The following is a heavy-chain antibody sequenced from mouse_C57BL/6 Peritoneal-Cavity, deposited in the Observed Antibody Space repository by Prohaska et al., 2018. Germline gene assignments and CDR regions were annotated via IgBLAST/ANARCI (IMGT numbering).Heavy chain of an antibody. D-gene: IGHD2-5*01. CDR3: ATYYSNYWFAY. J-gene: IGHJ3*01. Sequence: EVKLLQSGGGLVQPGGSLKLSCAASGIDFSRYWMSWVRRAPGKGLELIGEINPDSSTINYAPSLKDKFIISRDNAKNTLYRQMSKVRSEDTALYYCATYYSNYWFAYWGQGTLVTVSA. CDR1: GIDFSRYW. CDR2: INPDSSTI. V-gene: IGHV4-1*01.